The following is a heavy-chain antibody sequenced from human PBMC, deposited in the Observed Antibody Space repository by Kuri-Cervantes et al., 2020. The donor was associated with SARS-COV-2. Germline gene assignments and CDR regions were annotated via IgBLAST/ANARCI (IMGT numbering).Heavy chain of an antibody. CDR1: GYTFTSYG. Sequence: ASVKVSCKASGYTFTSYGISWVRQAPGQGLEWMGWISAYNGNTNYAQKLQGRVTMTRDTSTSTVYMELSSLRSEDTAVYYCATTPPNYYYYMDVWGKGTTVTVSS. CDR3: ATTPPNYYYYMDV. J-gene: IGHJ6*03. V-gene: IGHV1-18*01. CDR2: ISAYNGNT. D-gene: IGHD1/OR15-1a*01.